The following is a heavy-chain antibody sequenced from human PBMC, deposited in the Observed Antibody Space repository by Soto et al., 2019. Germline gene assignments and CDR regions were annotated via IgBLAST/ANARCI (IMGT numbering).Heavy chain of an antibody. V-gene: IGHV4-4*07. CDR1: GGSISSYY. Sequence: PSETLSLTCTVSGGSISSYYWSWIRQPAGKGLEWIGRIYTSGSTNYNPSLKSRVTMSVDTSKNQFSLKLSSVTAADTAVYYCAKSDIVLMVYADDAFDIWGQGTMVIVSS. J-gene: IGHJ3*02. CDR3: AKSDIVLMVYADDAFDI. D-gene: IGHD2-8*01. CDR2: IYTSGST.